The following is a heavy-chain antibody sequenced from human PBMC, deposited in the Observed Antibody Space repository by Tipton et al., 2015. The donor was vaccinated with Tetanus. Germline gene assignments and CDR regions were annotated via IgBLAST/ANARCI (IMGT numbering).Heavy chain of an antibody. CDR1: GGTFSTFP. D-gene: IGHD6-13*01. V-gene: IGHV1-69*01. CDR2: IIPVFGTP. CDR3: ARGEAAGMQGFGY. Sequence: SGPEVKVSCKFSGGTFSTFPINWVRQAPGQGLEWMGQIIPVFGTPNYAHNFQGRVTITADESTSTAYLEVNSLRSEDTAVYYCARGEAAGMQGFGYWGQGTQVTVSP. J-gene: IGHJ4*02.